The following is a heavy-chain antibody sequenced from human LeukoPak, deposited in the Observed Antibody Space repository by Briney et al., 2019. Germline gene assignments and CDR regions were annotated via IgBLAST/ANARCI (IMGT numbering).Heavy chain of an antibody. V-gene: IGHV4-31*03. Sequence: TSETLSLTCTVSGGSISSGGYYWSWIRQHPGKGLEWIGYIYYSGSTYYNPSLKSRVTISVDTSKNQFSLKLSSVTAADTAVYYCASTSKAAQMDYWGQGTLVTVSS. CDR2: IYYSGST. CDR3: ASTSKAAQMDY. CDR1: GGSISSGGYY. D-gene: IGHD6-6*01. J-gene: IGHJ4*02.